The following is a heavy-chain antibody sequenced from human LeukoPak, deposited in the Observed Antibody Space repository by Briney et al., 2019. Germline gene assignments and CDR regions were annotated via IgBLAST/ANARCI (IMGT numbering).Heavy chain of an antibody. V-gene: IGHV3-30-3*01. CDR3: ARVSTMIVVDVLPSY. CDR1: GFTFSSYA. CDR2: ISYDGSNK. D-gene: IGHD3-22*01. J-gene: IGHJ4*02. Sequence: VGSLRLSCAASGFTFSSYAMHWVRQAPGKGLEWVAVISYDGSNKYYADSVKGRFTISRDNSKNTLYLQMNSLRAEDTAVYYCARVSTMIVVDVLPSYWGQGTLVTVSS.